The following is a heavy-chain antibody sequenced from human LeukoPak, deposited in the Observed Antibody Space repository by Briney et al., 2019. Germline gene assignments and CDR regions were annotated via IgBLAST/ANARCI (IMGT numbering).Heavy chain of an antibody. CDR1: GFTFSSYG. Sequence: GESLRLSCAAPGFTFSSYGMHWVRQAPGKGLEWVAFIRYDGSNKYYADSVKGRFTISRDNSKNTLYLQMNSLRAEDTAVYYCARDPKLWFGESSYYMDVWGKGTTVTVSS. CDR3: ARDPKLWFGESSYYMDV. CDR2: IRYDGSNK. D-gene: IGHD3-10*01. V-gene: IGHV3-30*02. J-gene: IGHJ6*03.